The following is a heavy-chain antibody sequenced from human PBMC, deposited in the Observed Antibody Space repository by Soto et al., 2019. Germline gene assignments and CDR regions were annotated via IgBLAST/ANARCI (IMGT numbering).Heavy chain of an antibody. J-gene: IGHJ2*01. D-gene: IGHD1-26*01. CDR3: ARKYSGRYEGIWYFDL. V-gene: IGHV4-39*01. Sequence: QLQLQESGPGLVKPSETLSLTCTVSGGSISSSSYYWGWIRQPPGKGLEWIGSIYYSGSTYYNPSLKSRVTTAVDTSKNQFSLKLSSVTAADTAVYYCARKYSGRYEGIWYFDLWGRGTLVTVSS. CDR1: GGSISSSSYY. CDR2: IYYSGST.